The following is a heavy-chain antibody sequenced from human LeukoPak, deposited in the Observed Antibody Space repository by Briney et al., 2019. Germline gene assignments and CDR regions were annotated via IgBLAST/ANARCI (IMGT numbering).Heavy chain of an antibody. J-gene: IGHJ3*02. V-gene: IGHV4-39*07. CDR3: AGGGYSSSWFNAFDI. Sequence: SETLSLTCTVSGGSISSSSYYWGWIRQPPGKGLEWIGSIYYSGSTYYNPSLKSRVTISVDTSKNQFSLKLSSVTAADTAVYYCAGGGYSSSWFNAFDIWGQGTMVTVSS. CDR2: IYYSGST. D-gene: IGHD6-13*01. CDR1: GGSISSSSYY.